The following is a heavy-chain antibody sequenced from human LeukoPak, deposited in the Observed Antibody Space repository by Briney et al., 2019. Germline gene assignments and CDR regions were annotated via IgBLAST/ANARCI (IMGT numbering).Heavy chain of an antibody. CDR1: GYIINTYD. Sequence: ASVKVSCKTSGYIINTYDIGWVRQAPGQGLEWVGGISPYNGDTHSAQNFQGRITMTTDTSTNTAYMELRSLRSDDTALYYCARGGASGELNPWGQGTLVTVSS. D-gene: IGHD3-10*01. CDR2: ISPYNGDT. CDR3: ARGGASGELNP. J-gene: IGHJ5*02. V-gene: IGHV1-18*01.